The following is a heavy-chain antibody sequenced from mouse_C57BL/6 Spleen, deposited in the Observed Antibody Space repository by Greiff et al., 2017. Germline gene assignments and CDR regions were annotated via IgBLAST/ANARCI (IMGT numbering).Heavy chain of an antibody. D-gene: IGHD2-3*01. CDR2: ISYDGSN. J-gene: IGHJ4*01. CDR3: ARGDDGYYYAMDY. V-gene: IGHV3-6*01. CDR1: GYSITSGYY. Sequence: EVKLQESGPGLVKPSQSLSLTCSVTGYSITSGYYWNWIRQFPGNKLEWMGYISYDGSNNYNPSLKNRISITRDPSKNQFFLKLYSGTTEDTATDYCARGDDGYYYAMDYWGQGTSGTVSS.